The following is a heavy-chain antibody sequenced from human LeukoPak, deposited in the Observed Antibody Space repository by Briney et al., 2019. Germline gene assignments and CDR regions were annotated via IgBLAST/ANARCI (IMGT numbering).Heavy chain of an antibody. V-gene: IGHV3-53*01. CDR2: IYSGGST. D-gene: IGHD6-19*01. Sequence: GGSLRLSCAASGFTVSSNYMSWVRQAPGKGLEWVSVIYSGGSTYYADSVKGRFTISRDNSKNTLYLQMNSLRAEDTAVYYCARSIAVAETYWFDPWGQGTLVTVSS. J-gene: IGHJ5*02. CDR3: ARSIAVAETYWFDP. CDR1: GFTVSSNY.